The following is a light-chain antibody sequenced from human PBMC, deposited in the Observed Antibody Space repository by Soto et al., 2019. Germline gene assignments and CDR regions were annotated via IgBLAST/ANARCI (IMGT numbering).Light chain of an antibody. CDR2: DVR. CDR1: SRDIGAYNL. CDR3: SAYTARSTLV. J-gene: IGLJ2*01. Sequence: QSALTQPASVSGSPGQSITISCSGTSRDIGAYNLVSWYQQPPGKAPKLLIYDVRNRPSGISYRFSGSKSGTTASLTISSLLPEDEADYYCSAYTARSTLVFGGGTKLTVL. V-gene: IGLV2-14*03.